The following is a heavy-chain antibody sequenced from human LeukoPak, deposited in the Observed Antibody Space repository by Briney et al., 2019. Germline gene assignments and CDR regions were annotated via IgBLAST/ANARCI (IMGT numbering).Heavy chain of an antibody. CDR1: GGSISSYY. J-gene: IGHJ6*02. CDR2: IYYSGST. V-gene: IGHV4-59*01. D-gene: IGHD7-27*01. Sequence: SETLSLTCTVSGGSISSYYWSWIRQPPGKGLEWIGYIYYSGSTNYNPSLKSRVTISVDTSKNQFSLKLSSVTAADTAVYYCASGPANWGFDYYYYGMDVWGQGTTVTVSS. CDR3: ASGPANWGFDYYYYGMDV.